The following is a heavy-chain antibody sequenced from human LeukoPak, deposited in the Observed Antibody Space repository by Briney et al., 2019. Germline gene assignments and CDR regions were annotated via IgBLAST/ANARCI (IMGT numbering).Heavy chain of an antibody. Sequence: GGSLRLSCAASGFSVSSNYMTWVRQAPGKGLEWVSVMYSGGTTYYADSVKGRLTISRDSSKNTLYLQMNSLRAEDTAMYYCARGPSITWYLDWGQGTLVTVSS. V-gene: IGHV3-53*01. D-gene: IGHD6-13*01. CDR1: GFSVSSNY. CDR3: ARGPSITWYLD. CDR2: MYSGGTT. J-gene: IGHJ4*02.